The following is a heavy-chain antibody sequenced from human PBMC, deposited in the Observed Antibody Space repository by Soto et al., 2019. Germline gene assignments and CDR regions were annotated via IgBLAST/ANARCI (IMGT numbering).Heavy chain of an antibody. CDR2: IYYSGST. J-gene: IGHJ5*02. V-gene: IGHV4-39*01. Sequence: ASETPSPTCTVSGGSLSSSSYYWGWIRQPPGERLEWIGSIYYSGSTYYNPSLKSRVTISVDTSKNQFSLKLSSVTAADTAVYYCASFHYYDSSGYYYGDWFDPWGQGTLVTVSS. CDR1: GGSLSSSSYY. CDR3: ASFHYYDSSGYYYGDWFDP. D-gene: IGHD3-22*01.